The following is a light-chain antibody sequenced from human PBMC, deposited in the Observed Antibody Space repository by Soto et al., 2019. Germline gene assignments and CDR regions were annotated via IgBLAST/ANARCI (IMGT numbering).Light chain of an antibody. CDR3: SSYTTSSTYV. CDR2: EVS. Sequence: QSALTQPASVSGSPGQSITISCTGTSNDVGGYNYVSCYQQHLGKAPKLMIYEVSNRPSGISNRFSGSKSGNAASLTISGLQAEDEADYYCSSYTTSSTYVFGTGTKVTVL. V-gene: IGLV2-14*01. J-gene: IGLJ1*01. CDR1: SNDVGGYNY.